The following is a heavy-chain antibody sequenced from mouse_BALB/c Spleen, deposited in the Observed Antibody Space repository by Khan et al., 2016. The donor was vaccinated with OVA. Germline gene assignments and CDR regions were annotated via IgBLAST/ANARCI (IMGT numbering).Heavy chain of an antibody. CDR2: IDPTTGYT. J-gene: IGHJ3*01. Sequence: QVQLQQPGAELAKPGASVKMSCKASGYTFTNYWMHWVKQRPGQGLEWIGYIDPTTGYTEYNQKFKDKATLTADKSSSTAYMQLSSLTSEDSAVDYCTRHGSTDAWFDYWGQGTLVTVSA. CDR1: GYTFTNYW. V-gene: IGHV1-7*01. D-gene: IGHD1-1*01. CDR3: TRHGSTDAWFDY.